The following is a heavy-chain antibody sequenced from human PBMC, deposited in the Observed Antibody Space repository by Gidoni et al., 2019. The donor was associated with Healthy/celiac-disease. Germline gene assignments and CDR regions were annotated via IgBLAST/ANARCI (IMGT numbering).Heavy chain of an antibody. D-gene: IGHD2-15*01. Sequence: EVQLVESGGGLVQPGGSLRLSCAASGFTFSSYWMHWVRQAPGKGLVGVSRIKSDGSSTSYADSVKGRFTISRDNAKNTLYLQMNSLRAEDTAVYYCARDEGYCSGGSCFHYFDYWGQGTLVTVSS. CDR2: IKSDGSST. CDR3: ARDEGYCSGGSCFHYFDY. V-gene: IGHV3-74*01. CDR1: GFTFSSYW. J-gene: IGHJ4*02.